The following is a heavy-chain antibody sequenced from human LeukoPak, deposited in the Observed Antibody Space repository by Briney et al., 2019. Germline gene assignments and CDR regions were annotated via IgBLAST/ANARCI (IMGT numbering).Heavy chain of an antibody. J-gene: IGHJ3*02. CDR1: GFTFSSFG. V-gene: IGHV3-23*01. CDR2: ISSTGGTT. Sequence: PGGSLRLSCAASGFTFSSFGMSWVRQAPGKGLEWVSAISSTGGTTIYADSVRGRFTVSRDNAKNTLYLQMNGLGAEDTAVYYCARGGDNHAFDIWGQGTVVTVSS. D-gene: IGHD1-14*01. CDR3: ARGGDNHAFDI.